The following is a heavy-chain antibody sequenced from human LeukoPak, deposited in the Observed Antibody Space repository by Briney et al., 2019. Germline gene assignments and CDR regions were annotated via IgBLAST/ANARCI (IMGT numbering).Heavy chain of an antibody. V-gene: IGHV3-66*01. CDR2: IYSGGST. J-gene: IGHJ6*02. CDR1: GFTVSSNY. Sequence: PGGSLRLSCAASGFTVSSNYMSWVRQAPGKGLEWVSVIYSGGSTYYADSVKGRSTISRDNSKNTLYLQMNSLRAEDTAVYYCARDWYYYGMDVWGQGTTVTVSS. CDR3: ARDWYYYGMDV.